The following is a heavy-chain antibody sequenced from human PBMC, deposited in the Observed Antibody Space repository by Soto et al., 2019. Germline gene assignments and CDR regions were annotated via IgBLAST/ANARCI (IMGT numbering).Heavy chain of an antibody. D-gene: IGHD3-22*01. CDR3: ARTAYYYASSGYYYHC. CDR1: GFTFSSYG. Sequence: QVQLVESGGGVVQPGRSLRLSCAASGFTFSSYGMHWVRQAPGKGLEWVAVIWYDGRNTYYADSVEGRFTIYRDNSKNTLYLPMNSLRAEDRAVYYCARTAYYYASSGYYYHCWGQGTLVHVSS. V-gene: IGHV3-33*01. J-gene: IGHJ4*02. CDR2: IWYDGRNT.